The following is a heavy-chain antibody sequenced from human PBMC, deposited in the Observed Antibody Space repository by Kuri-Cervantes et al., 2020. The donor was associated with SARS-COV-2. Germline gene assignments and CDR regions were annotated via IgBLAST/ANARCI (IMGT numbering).Heavy chain of an antibody. D-gene: IGHD6-19*01. CDR1: GFTFSSYW. V-gene: IGHV3-7*01. J-gene: IGHJ6*02. CDR3: AKVPAEYSSGYFYYYYGMDV. Sequence: GESLKISCAASGFTFSSYWMSWVRQAPGKGLEWVANIKQDGSEKYYVDSVKGRFTISRDNAKNSLYLQMNSLRAEDTAVYYRAKVPAEYSSGYFYYYYGMDVWGQGTTVTVSS. CDR2: IKQDGSEK.